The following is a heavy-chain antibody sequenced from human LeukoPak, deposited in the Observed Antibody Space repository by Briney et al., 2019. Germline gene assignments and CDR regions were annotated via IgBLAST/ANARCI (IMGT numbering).Heavy chain of an antibody. CDR2: ISDNGGRT. CDR3: AKDFGRNLGGPGY. J-gene: IGHJ4*02. Sequence: GGSLRLPCAASGFTFSTYTMAWVRQAPGGGLEWVSGISDNGGRTYYADSVKGRFAISRDDSKSTLYLQMNSLRGEDTAVYYCAKDFGRNLGGPGYWGRGTLVIVSS. V-gene: IGHV3-23*01. D-gene: IGHD3-10*01. CDR1: GFTFSTYT.